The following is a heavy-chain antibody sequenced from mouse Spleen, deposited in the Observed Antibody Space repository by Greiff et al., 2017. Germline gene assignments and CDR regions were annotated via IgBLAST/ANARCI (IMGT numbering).Heavy chain of an antibody. V-gene: IGHV3-2*02. D-gene: IGHD2-12*01. CDR1: GYSFTSDYA. J-gene: IGHJ3*01. CDR3: ATFYKFDGLWFAY. Sequence: EVQRVESGPGLVKPSQSLSLTCKVTGYSFTSDYAWKWIRQTPGNKDEWMGYISYSGSTSYNPYLKSRISISRDTSKNQFFLQLHSVTTEDTATYYCATFYKFDGLWFAYWGQGTLVTVSA. CDR2: ISYSGST.